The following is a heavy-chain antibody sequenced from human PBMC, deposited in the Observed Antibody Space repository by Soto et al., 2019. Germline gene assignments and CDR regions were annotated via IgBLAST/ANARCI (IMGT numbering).Heavy chain of an antibody. CDR2: ISAYNGNT. CDR1: GYTFTSYG. Sequence: ASVKVSCKASGYTFTSYGISWVRQAPGQGLEWMGWISAYNGNTNYAQKLQGRVTMTTDTSTSTAYMELRSLRSDDTAVYYCARSNGLDLVDDYYYYGMDVWGQGTTVTVSS. V-gene: IGHV1-18*01. CDR3: ARSNGLDLVDDYYYYGMDV. J-gene: IGHJ6*02. D-gene: IGHD1-1*01.